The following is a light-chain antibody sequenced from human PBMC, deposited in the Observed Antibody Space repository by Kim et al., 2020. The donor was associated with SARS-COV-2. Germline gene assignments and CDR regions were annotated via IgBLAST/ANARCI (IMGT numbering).Light chain of an antibody. V-gene: IGLV3-21*04. J-gene: IGLJ2*01. CDR2: YDS. CDR1: SIGSKS. Sequence: PGRPARITWGGTSIGSKSVHWYQQKPGQAPVLVISYDSVRPSGIPERFSGSNSGNTATVTISRVEAGDEADYYCQVWDSSDDHRVVFGGGTQLTVL. CDR3: QVWDSSDDHRVV.